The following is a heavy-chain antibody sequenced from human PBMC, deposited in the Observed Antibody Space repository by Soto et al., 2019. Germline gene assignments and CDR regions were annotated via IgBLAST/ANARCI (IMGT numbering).Heavy chain of an antibody. Sequence: QVQLVESGGGVVQPGRSLRLSCAASGFTFSTYGMHWVRQSPGKGLEWVALMWYDGSNKHYTGSVKGRFTISRDNSKNTLYLQMDSLRAEDTAVYYCAGSYSGSYYAIDFWGQGTLVTVSS. D-gene: IGHD1-26*01. CDR2: MWYDGSNK. CDR1: GFTFSTYG. J-gene: IGHJ4*02. CDR3: AGSYSGSYYAIDF. V-gene: IGHV3-33*01.